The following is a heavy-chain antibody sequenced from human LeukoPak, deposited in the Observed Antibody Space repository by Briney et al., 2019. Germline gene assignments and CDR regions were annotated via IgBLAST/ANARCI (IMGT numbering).Heavy chain of an antibody. D-gene: IGHD2-2*01. Sequence: SVKVSCTASGGTFSSYAISWVRQAPGQGLEWMGGIIPIFGTANYAQKFQGRVTITADESTSTAYMELSSLRSEDTAVYYCARQIVVVPAAPAFDIWGQGTMVTVSS. CDR1: GGTFSSYA. CDR2: IIPIFGTA. J-gene: IGHJ3*02. V-gene: IGHV1-69*13. CDR3: ARQIVVVPAAPAFDI.